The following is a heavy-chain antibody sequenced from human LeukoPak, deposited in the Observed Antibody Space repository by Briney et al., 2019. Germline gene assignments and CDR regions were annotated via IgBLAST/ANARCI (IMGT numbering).Heavy chain of an antibody. J-gene: IGHJ6*02. V-gene: IGHV1-8*01. Sequence: GASVKVSCKASGYTFTSYDINWVRQATGQGLEWMGWMNPNSGNTGYAQKFQSRVTMTRSTSIRTAYMELSSLRSEDTAVYYCARGDYEYGMDVWGQGTTVTVSS. CDR2: MNPNSGNT. CDR1: GYTFTSYD. CDR3: ARGDYEYGMDV.